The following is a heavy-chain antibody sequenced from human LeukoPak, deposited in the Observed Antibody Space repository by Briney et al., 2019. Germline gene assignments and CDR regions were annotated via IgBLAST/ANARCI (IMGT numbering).Heavy chain of an antibody. CDR2: ISAYNGNT. CDR3: ARVVGATQARYYYYMDV. J-gene: IGHJ6*03. CDR1: VYTFTSYG. V-gene: IGHV1-18*01. D-gene: IGHD1-26*01. Sequence: GASVTVSFTSSVYTFTSYGISWVRQAPGQGREGMGWISAYNGNTNYAQKLQGRVTMTTDTSTSTAYMELRSLRSDDTAVYYCARVVGATQARYYYYMDVWGKGTTVTVSS.